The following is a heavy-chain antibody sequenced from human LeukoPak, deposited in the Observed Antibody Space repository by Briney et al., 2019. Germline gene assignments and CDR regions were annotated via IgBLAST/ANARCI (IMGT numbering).Heavy chain of an antibody. D-gene: IGHD3-22*01. Sequence: GALRLSCAASGFTFSSYAMSWVRQAPGEGLEWVSAISGSGGSTYYADSVKGRFTISRDNSKNTLYLQMNSLRAEDTAVYYCAKDYYDSSGYANPFFDYWGQGTLVTVSS. CDR3: AKDYYDSSGYANPFFDY. V-gene: IGHV3-23*01. CDR1: GFTFSSYA. J-gene: IGHJ4*02. CDR2: ISGSGGST.